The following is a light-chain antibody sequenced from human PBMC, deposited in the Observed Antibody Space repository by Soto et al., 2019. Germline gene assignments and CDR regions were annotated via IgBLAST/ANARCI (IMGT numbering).Light chain of an antibody. CDR2: RNN. V-gene: IGLV1-47*01. CDR3: AAWDDSLSAFYV. CDR1: SSNIGSNY. J-gene: IGLJ1*01. Sequence: QSVLTQPPSASGTPWQRVTISCSGSSSNIGSNYVYWYQQLPGTAPKLLIYRNNQRPSGVPDRFSGSKSGTSASLAISGLRSEDEADYYCAAWDDSLSAFYVFGTGTKVPVL.